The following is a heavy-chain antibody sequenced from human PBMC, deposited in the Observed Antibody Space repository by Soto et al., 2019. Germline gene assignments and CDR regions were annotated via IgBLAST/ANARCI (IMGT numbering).Heavy chain of an antibody. CDR2: IYYSGST. V-gene: IGHV4-31*11. Sequence: SETLSLTCAVSGGSISSGGYYWSWIRQHPGKGLEWIGYIYYSGSTYYNPSLKSRVTISVDTSKNQFSLKLSSVTAADTAVYYCARVLFGRGNWFDPWGQGTLVTVSS. CDR3: ARVLFGRGNWFDP. CDR1: GGSISSGGYY. D-gene: IGHD3-3*01. J-gene: IGHJ5*02.